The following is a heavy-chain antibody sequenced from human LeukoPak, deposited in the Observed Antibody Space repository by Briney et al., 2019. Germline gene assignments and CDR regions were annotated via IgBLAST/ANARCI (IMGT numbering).Heavy chain of an antibody. CDR1: GYTFTSYG. Sequence: ASVKVSCKASGYTFTSYGISWVRQAPGQGLEWMGWTSAYNGNTNYAQKLQGRVTMTTDTSTSTAYMELRSLRSDDTAVYYCARGSRIAAAGHHFDYWGQGTLVTVSS. CDR2: TSAYNGNT. CDR3: ARGSRIAAAGHHFDY. D-gene: IGHD6-13*01. V-gene: IGHV1-18*01. J-gene: IGHJ4*02.